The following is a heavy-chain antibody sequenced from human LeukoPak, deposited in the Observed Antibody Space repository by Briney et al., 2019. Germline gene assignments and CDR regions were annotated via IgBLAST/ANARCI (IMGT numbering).Heavy chain of an antibody. Sequence: GGSLRLSCAASRFTFSSYWMHWVRQAPGKGLVWVPRINSDGSSTNYADSVKGRFTISRDNAKNTLYLQMNSLRAEDTAMYYCARYEQRPGVTASDPWSQGTLVTVSS. CDR2: INSDGSST. V-gene: IGHV3-74*01. CDR3: ARYEQRPGVTASDP. CDR1: RFTFSSYW. J-gene: IGHJ5*02. D-gene: IGHD2-21*02.